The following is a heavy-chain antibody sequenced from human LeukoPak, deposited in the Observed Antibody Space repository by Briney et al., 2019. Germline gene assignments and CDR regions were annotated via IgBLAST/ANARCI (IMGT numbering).Heavy chain of an antibody. CDR1: GGSISSGGYS. CDR3: ARDWSLDY. Sequence: SETLSLTCTVSGGSISSGGYSWSWIRQHPGKGLEWIGYIYYSASTSYNPSLKSRVTISVDTSKNQFSLKLSSVAAADTAVYYCARDWSLDYWGQGTLVTVSS. J-gene: IGHJ4*02. CDR2: IYYSAST. V-gene: IGHV4-31*03.